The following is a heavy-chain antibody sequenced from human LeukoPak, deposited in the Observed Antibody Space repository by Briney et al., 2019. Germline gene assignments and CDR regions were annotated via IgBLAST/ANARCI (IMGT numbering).Heavy chain of an antibody. CDR2: IYPGDSDT. J-gene: IGHJ4*02. V-gene: IGHV5-51*01. CDR3: ARHGRIDFWSTPS. CDR1: GYSFTSYW. D-gene: IGHD3-3*01. Sequence: GESLKISCKGSGYSFTSYWIGWVRQVPGKGLEWMGIIYPGDSDTRYSPSFQGQVTISADKSISTAYLQWSSLKASDTAMYYCARHGRIDFWSTPSWGQGTLVTVSS.